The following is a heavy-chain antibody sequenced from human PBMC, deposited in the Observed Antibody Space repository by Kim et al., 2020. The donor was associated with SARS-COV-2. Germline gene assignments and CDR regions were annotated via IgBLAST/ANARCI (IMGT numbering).Heavy chain of an antibody. D-gene: IGHD5-12*01. V-gene: IGHV3-21*01. CDR2: ISSSSSYI. Sequence: GGSLRLSCAASGFTFSSYSMNWVRQAPGKGLEWVSSISSSSSYIYYADSVKGRFTISRDNAKNSLYLQMNSLRAEDTAVYDCARDPSHSGLRGGDQRDYWGQGTLVTVSS. J-gene: IGHJ4*02. CDR3: ARDPSHSGLRGGDQRDY. CDR1: GFTFSSYS.